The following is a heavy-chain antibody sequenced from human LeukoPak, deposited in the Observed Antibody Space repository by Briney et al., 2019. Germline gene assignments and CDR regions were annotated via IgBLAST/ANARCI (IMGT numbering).Heavy chain of an antibody. CDR2: IKQDGSEK. CDR3: ARDAQLTYYWEDFDY. CDR1: GFTFSSYW. V-gene: IGHV3-7*01. J-gene: IGHJ4*02. Sequence: GGSLRLSCAASGFTFSSYWMSWVRQAPGKGLEWVANIKQDGSEKYYVDSVKGRFTISRDNAKNSLYLQMNSLRAEDTAVYYCARDAQLTYYWEDFDYWGQGTLVTVSS. D-gene: IGHD2-8*01.